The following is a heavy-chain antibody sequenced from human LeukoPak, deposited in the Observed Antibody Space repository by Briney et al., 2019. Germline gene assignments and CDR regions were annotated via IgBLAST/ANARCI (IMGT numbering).Heavy chain of an antibody. V-gene: IGHV1-2*02. CDR1: GYTFTGYY. Sequence: GASVKVSCKASGYTFTGYYMHWVRQAPGRGLEWMGWINPDSGGTNYAQKFQGRVTMTRDTSISTAYMELSRLRSDDTAVYYCARDSGSSFYMDVWGRGTTVTVSS. CDR2: INPDSGGT. D-gene: IGHD1-26*01. CDR3: ARDSGSSFYMDV. J-gene: IGHJ6*03.